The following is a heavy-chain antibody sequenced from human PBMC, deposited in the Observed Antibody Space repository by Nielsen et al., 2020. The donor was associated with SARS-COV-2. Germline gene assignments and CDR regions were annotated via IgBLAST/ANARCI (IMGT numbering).Heavy chain of an antibody. V-gene: IGHV3-9*01. J-gene: IGHJ3*02. CDR2: ISWNSGSI. CDR1: GFTFDDYA. Sequence: SLKISCPASGFTFDDYAMHWVRHAPGKGLEWVSGISWNSGSIGYADSVKGRFTISRDNAKNSLYLQMNSLRAEDTALYYCAKDMDSDAFDIWGQGTMVTVSS. CDR3: AKDMDSDAFDI. D-gene: IGHD2-2*03.